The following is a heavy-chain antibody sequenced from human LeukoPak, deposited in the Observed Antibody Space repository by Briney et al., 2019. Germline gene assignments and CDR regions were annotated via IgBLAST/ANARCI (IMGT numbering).Heavy chain of an antibody. CDR1: GFTVSDYW. CDR3: ATDRKVGTWDPRFNY. J-gene: IGHJ4*02. D-gene: IGHD4-23*01. V-gene: IGHV3-7*01. Sequence: PGGSLRLSCSASGFTVSDYWMMWVRQAPGKGLEWVGNIRQDDSEKNYVDSVKGRFTLSRDNAEFSLYLQMNSLSAEDTAIYYCATDRKVGTWDPRFNYWGQGTLVTVSS. CDR2: IRQDDSEK.